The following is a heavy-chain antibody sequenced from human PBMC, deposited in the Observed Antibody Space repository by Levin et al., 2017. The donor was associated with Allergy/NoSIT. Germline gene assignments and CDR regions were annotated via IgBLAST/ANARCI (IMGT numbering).Heavy chain of an antibody. D-gene: IGHD1-14*01. V-gene: IGHV3-7*01. CDR1: GFTFSSYW. CDR2: IKQDGSEK. Sequence: GESLKISCAASGFTFSSYWMSWVRQAPGKGLEWVANIKQDGSEKYYVDSVKGRFTISRDNAKNSLYLQMNSLRAEDTAVYYCARAGYYYYYGMDVWGQGTTVTVSS. CDR3: ARAGYYYYYGMDV. J-gene: IGHJ6*02.